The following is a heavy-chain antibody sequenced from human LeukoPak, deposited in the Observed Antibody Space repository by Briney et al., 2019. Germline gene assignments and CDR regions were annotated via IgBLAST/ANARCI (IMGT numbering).Heavy chain of an antibody. V-gene: IGHV3-64*01. CDR2: ISSNGGST. CDR3: AREAVAGTVASFDY. CDR1: GFTVSSKY. Sequence: GGSLRLSCAASGFTVSSKYMSRVRQAPGKGLEYVSAISSNGGSTYYANSVKGRFTISRDNSKNTLYLQMGSLRAEDMAVYYCAREAVAGTVASFDYWGQGTLVTVSS. J-gene: IGHJ4*01. D-gene: IGHD6-19*01.